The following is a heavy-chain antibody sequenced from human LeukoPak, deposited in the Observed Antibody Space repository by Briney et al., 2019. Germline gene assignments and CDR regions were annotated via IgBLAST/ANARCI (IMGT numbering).Heavy chain of an antibody. D-gene: IGHD1-26*01. J-gene: IGHJ4*02. Sequence: GGSLRLSCAASRSTFSSYGMHWVRQAPGKGLEWVAVIWYDGSNKYYADSVKGRFTIPRDNSKNTLYLQMNSLRAEDTAVYYCARIMLSWREFDCWGQGTLVTVSS. CDR1: RSTFSSYG. CDR3: ARIMLSWREFDC. V-gene: IGHV3-33*01. CDR2: IWYDGSNK.